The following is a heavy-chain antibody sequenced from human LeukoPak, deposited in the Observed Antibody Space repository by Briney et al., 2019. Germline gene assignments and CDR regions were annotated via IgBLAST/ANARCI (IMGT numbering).Heavy chain of an antibody. CDR3: ATGKGGSGSYSGFDY. CDR2: FDPEDGET. J-gene: IGHJ4*02. V-gene: IGHV1-24*01. CDR1: GYTLTELS. Sequence: ASVKVSCKVSGYTLTELSMHWVRQAPGRGLEWMGGFDPEDGETIYAQKLQGRVTMTEDTSTDTAYMELSSLRSEDTAVYYCATGKGGSGSYSGFDYWGQGTLVTVSS. D-gene: IGHD3-10*01.